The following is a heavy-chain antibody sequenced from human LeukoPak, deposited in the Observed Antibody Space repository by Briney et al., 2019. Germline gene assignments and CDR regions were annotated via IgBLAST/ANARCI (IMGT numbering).Heavy chain of an antibody. Sequence: GGSLRLSCAASEFNFNNYAMHWVRQAPGKGLEWLAKISYDGSNKDYADSVKGRFTISRDNSQNTLYLQMNSLRGEDTAVYYCARDPSYGEGYYFYYYMDVWGTGTTVTVSS. CDR1: EFNFNNYA. CDR3: ARDPSYGEGYYFYYYMDV. V-gene: IGHV3-30*04. J-gene: IGHJ6*03. D-gene: IGHD4-17*01. CDR2: ISYDGSNK.